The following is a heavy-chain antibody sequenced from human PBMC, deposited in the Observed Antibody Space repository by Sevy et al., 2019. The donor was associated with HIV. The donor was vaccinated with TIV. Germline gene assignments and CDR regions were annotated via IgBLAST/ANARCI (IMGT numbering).Heavy chain of an antibody. Sequence: GGSLRLSCAASGFTLNKYWMSWVRQAPGKGLEWVANIRQDGSEKYYVESVKGRFTISRDNAKNSLFLQMNSLRAEDTAVYYCASSRTTSFGWDWGQGTLVTVSS. J-gene: IGHJ4*02. CDR3: ASSRTTSFGWD. CDR2: IRQDGSEK. V-gene: IGHV3-7*01. CDR1: GFTLNKYW. D-gene: IGHD1-26*01.